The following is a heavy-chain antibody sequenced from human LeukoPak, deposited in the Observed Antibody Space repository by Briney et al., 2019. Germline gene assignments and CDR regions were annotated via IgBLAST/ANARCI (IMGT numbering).Heavy chain of an antibody. CDR3: ARLESEYYDYVWGSYRYTGFDY. D-gene: IGHD3-16*02. J-gene: IGHJ4*02. CDR1: GGSFSGYY. V-gene: IGHV4-34*01. Sequence: SETLSLTCAVYGGSFSGYYWSWIRQPPGKGLQWIGSIHHSGSTYYNPSLKSRVTISVDTSKNQFSLKLSSVTAADTAVYYCARLESEYYDYVWGSYRYTGFDYWGQGTLVTVSS. CDR2: IHHSGST.